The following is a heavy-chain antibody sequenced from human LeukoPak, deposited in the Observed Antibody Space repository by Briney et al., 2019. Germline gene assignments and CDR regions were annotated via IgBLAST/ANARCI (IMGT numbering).Heavy chain of an antibody. CDR1: GGSISSYY. D-gene: IGHD1-7*01. Sequence: SETLSLTCTVSGGSISSYYWGWIRQPPGKGLEWIGSIYYSGSTYYNPSLKSRVTISVDTSKNQFSLKLSSVTAADTAVYYCARHPLELRRDYDYWGQGTLVTVSS. J-gene: IGHJ4*02. V-gene: IGHV4-39*01. CDR3: ARHPLELRRDYDY. CDR2: IYYSGST.